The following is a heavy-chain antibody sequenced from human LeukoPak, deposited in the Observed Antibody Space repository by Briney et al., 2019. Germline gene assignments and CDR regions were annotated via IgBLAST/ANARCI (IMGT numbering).Heavy chain of an antibody. J-gene: IGHJ5*02. V-gene: IGHV3-7*01. CDR3: ASSSYSSSSS. CDR1: GFTFTNYW. D-gene: IGHD6-6*01. CDR2: INEDGSKK. Sequence: GGSLRLSCAASGFTFTNYWMIWVRQAPGKGLEWVANINEDGSKKYYVGSVEGRFTIFRDNAKNSVFLQMNSLRAEDTAMYYCASSSYSSSSSWGQGTLVTVSS.